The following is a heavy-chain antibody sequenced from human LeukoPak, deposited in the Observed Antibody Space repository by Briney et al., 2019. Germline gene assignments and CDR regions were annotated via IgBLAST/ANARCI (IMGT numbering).Heavy chain of an antibody. Sequence: SETLSLTCTVSGGSISSGSYYWSWIRQPAGQGLEWIGRIYTSGSTNYNPSLKSRVTISVDTSKNQFSLKLSSVTAADTAVYYCARWDGSGSSRWFDPWGQGTLVTVSS. CDR2: IYTSGST. CDR1: GGSISSGSYY. V-gene: IGHV4-61*02. CDR3: ARWDGSGSSRWFDP. J-gene: IGHJ5*02. D-gene: IGHD3-10*01.